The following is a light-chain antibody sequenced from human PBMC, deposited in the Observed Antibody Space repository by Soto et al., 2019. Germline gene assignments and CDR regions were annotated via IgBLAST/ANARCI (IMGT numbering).Light chain of an antibody. CDR3: QQLNSYPQT. CDR1: QRISSY. V-gene: IGKV1-39*01. Sequence: DIQMTQSPYSLSASVGDRVTITCRASQRISSYLNWYQQKPGKAPKLLIYAASSLQSGVPSRFSGSGSGPDFTLTISSLQPEDSATYFCQQLNSYPQTFGQGTRLEIK. CDR2: AAS. J-gene: IGKJ5*01.